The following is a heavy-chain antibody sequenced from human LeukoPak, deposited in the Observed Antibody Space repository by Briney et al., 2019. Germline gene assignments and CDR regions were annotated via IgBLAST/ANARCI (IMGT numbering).Heavy chain of an antibody. CDR1: RGTFSSYG. D-gene: IGHD3-22*01. Sequence: GASVKVSCKASRGTFSSYGISWVRHAPGQGREWMGGVIAIFGRVKYGQKFQGRATITTDESTSTAYMELSSLPSEDTGVYYCARGELGDSSGFSFFDYWGQGTLVTVSS. J-gene: IGHJ4*02. V-gene: IGHV1-69*05. CDR2: VIAIFGRV. CDR3: ARGELGDSSGFSFFDY.